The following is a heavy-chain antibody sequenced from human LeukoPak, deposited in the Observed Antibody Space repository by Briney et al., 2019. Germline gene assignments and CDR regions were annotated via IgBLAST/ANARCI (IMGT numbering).Heavy chain of an antibody. J-gene: IGHJ4*02. V-gene: IGHV3-7*01. CDR2: IDQDGNRE. CDR3: ASTFPYCSDGSCAL. CDR1: GLTFSSYW. Sequence: QPGGSLRLSCAASGLTFSSYWMSWVSQAPGKGLEWVANIDQDGNRENYVDSVKGRFSISRDNAKNSLFLQMHSLRAEDTAVYYCASTFPYCSDGSCALGGQGTLVTVSS. D-gene: IGHD2-15*01.